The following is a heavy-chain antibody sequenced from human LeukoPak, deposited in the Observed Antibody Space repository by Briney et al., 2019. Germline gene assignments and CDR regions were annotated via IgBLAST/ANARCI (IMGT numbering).Heavy chain of an antibody. CDR1: EFTFSRYG. CDR2: IWSEGNNK. V-gene: IGHV3-33*01. CDR3: ARDYCSSISCMDA. Sequence: GTSLRLSCAAPEFTFSRYGMHWVRQAPGKGLEWVAVIWSEGNNKEHGDSVKGRFTISRDNSKNTLYLQMSSLRAEDTAMYYCARDYCSSISCMDAWGQGTTVTVSS. J-gene: IGHJ6*02. D-gene: IGHD2-2*01.